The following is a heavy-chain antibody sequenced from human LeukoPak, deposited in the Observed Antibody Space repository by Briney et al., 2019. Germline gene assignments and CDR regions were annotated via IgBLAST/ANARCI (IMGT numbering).Heavy chain of an antibody. D-gene: IGHD2-8*01. Sequence: PGGSLRLSCAASGVIFSSFWMSWVRQAPGKGLEWVANIKQDGSEKYYVDSVKGRFTISRDNAKNSLYLQMNSLRAEDTAVYYCARDRRWVFYFDYWGQGTLVTVSS. CDR1: GVIFSSFW. CDR3: ARDRRWVFYFDY. J-gene: IGHJ4*02. V-gene: IGHV3-7*01. CDR2: IKQDGSEK.